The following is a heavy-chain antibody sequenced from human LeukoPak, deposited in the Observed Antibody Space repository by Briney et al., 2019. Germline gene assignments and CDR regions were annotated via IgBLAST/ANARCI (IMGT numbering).Heavy chain of an antibody. V-gene: IGHV4-4*07. Sequence: PSETLSLTCTVSGDSISSYYWSWLRQPAGKGLEWIGRIYTSGSTNYNPSLKSRVTMSVDTSKNQFSLKLSSVTAADTAVYYCARAPHYSSGWGWDYGFDPWGQGTLVTVSS. D-gene: IGHD6-19*01. CDR3: ARAPHYSSGWGWDYGFDP. CDR2: IYTSGST. J-gene: IGHJ5*02. CDR1: GDSISSYY.